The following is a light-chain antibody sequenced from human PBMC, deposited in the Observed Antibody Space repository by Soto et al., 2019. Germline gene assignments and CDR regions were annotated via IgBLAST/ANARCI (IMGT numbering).Light chain of an antibody. CDR1: QGISSN. Sequence: DIQLTQSPSFLSASVGDRVTITCLASQGISSNLSWYQQKPGKAPKLLIYAASTLQSGVPSRFSGSGSGTEFTLTISSLQSEDFAVYYCQQYNNWPSITFGQGTRLEIK. CDR2: AAS. V-gene: IGKV1-9*01. J-gene: IGKJ5*01. CDR3: QQYNNWPSIT.